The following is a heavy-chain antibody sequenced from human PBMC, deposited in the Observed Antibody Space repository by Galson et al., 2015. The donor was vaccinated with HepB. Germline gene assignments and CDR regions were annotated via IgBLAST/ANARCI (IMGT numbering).Heavy chain of an antibody. Sequence: SVKVSCKASGGTFNNYGFTWVRQAPGQGLEWMGGIIPFFGEATYAQRFQGRVTITADESTSTSSMGLRSLRSEDTALYYCAIVRLVLSKADPRYNWFDAWGQGALIIVSS. CDR3: AIVRLVLSKADPRYNWFDA. V-gene: IGHV1-69*13. J-gene: IGHJ5*02. CDR1: GGTFNNYG. D-gene: IGHD3-10*02. CDR2: IIPFFGEA.